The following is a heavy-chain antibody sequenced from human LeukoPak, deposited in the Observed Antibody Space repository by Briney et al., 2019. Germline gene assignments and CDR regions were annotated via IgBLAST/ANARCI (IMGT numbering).Heavy chain of an antibody. Sequence: GASVKVSCKASGGTFSSYAISWVRQAPGQGLEWMGRIIPIFGIANYAQKFRGRVTITADKSTSTAYMELSSLRSEDTAVYYCAQAVAGPFDYWGQGTLVTVSS. CDR2: IIPIFGIA. V-gene: IGHV1-69*04. CDR1: GGTFSSYA. D-gene: IGHD6-19*01. J-gene: IGHJ4*02. CDR3: AQAVAGPFDY.